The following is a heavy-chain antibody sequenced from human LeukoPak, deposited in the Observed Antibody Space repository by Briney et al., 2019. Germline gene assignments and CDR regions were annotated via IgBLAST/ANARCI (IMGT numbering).Heavy chain of an antibody. V-gene: IGHV1-2*02. CDR1: GYTFTGYY. D-gene: IGHD2-15*01. CDR2: INPNSGGT. Sequence: ASVKVSCKASGYTFTGYYMHWVRQAPGQGLEWMGWINPNSGGTNYAQKFQGRVTMTRDTSISTAYMELSRLRSDDTAVYYCARVRCSGGSCHSDYWGQGTLVTASS. J-gene: IGHJ4*02. CDR3: ARVRCSGGSCHSDY.